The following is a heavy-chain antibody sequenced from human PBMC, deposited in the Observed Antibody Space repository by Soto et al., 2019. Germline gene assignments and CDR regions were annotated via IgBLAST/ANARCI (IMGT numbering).Heavy chain of an antibody. CDR3: ARDGPYSSSWFAYYYYGMDV. CDR2: ISYDGSNK. CDR1: GFTFSSYA. Sequence: QVQLVESGGGVVQPGRSLRLSCAASGFTFSSYAMHWVRQAPGKGLEWVAVISYDGSNKYYADSVKGRFTISRDNSKNTXYRXMNSLRAEDTAVYYCARDGPYSSSWFAYYYYGMDVWGQGTTVTVSS. D-gene: IGHD6-13*01. J-gene: IGHJ6*02. V-gene: IGHV3-30-3*01.